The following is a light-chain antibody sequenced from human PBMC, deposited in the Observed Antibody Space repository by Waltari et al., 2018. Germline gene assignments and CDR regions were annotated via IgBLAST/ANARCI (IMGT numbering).Light chain of an antibody. CDR2: KAS. J-gene: IGKJ3*01. CDR3: QQYNSYSPFI. V-gene: IGKV1-5*03. Sequence: DIQLTQSPSTLSASVGARVTITCRASESLGSWFAWYQQKPGKAPKLLIYKASTLENGVPLRFSGSGSGTEFTLTISSLQPDDLATYYCQQYNSYSPFIFGPGTKVDIK. CDR1: ESLGSW.